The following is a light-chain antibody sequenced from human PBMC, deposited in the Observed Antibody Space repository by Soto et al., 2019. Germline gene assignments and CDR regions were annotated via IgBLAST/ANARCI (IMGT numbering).Light chain of an antibody. CDR2: RNN. Sequence: QSVLTQPPSASGTPGQRVTISCSGSSSNIGSNYVYWYQQLPGTAPKLLIYRNNQRPSVVPDRFSGSKSGTSASLAISGLRSEDEADYYCAAWDDSSVVFGGGTKLTVL. J-gene: IGLJ2*01. CDR1: SSNIGSNY. V-gene: IGLV1-47*01. CDR3: AAWDDSSVV.